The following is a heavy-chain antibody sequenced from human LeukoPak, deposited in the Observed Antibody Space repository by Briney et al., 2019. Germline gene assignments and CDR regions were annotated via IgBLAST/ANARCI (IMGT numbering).Heavy chain of an antibody. D-gene: IGHD5-24*01. CDR1: GGTFSSYA. V-gene: IGHV1-69*04. Sequence: SVKVSCKASGGTFSSYAISWVRQAPGQGLEWMGRIIPILGIANYAQKFQGRVTITADKSTSTAYMELSSLRSEDTAVYYCARENRRDGYNYDYWGQGTLVTVSS. CDR3: ARENRRDGYNYDY. CDR2: IIPILGIA. J-gene: IGHJ4*02.